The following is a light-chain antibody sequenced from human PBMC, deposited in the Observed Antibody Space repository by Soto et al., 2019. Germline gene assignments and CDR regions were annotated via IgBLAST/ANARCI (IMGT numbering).Light chain of an antibody. Sequence: ETVLTHSPGTLSLSPWEIATLSCRASQSIGGSLAWYQQRPGQAPRLLVYHTSNRATGIPDRFSASGSGTDFTPTISRLEPEDFAVYYCQQYGSSPITFGQGTRLEIK. CDR1: QSIGGS. V-gene: IGKV3-20*01. CDR2: HTS. CDR3: QQYGSSPIT. J-gene: IGKJ5*01.